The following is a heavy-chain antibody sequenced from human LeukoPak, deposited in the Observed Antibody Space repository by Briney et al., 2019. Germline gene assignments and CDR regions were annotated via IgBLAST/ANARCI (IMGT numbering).Heavy chain of an antibody. CDR3: AKDLTGVNYCLDQ. D-gene: IGHD1-7*01. Sequence: GGSLRLSCAASGFTFRSYAMHWVRQAPGKGLEWVAVISNDGSNKHYADSVKGRFTISRDNSKNTLYLQMNSLRAEDTAVYYCAKDLTGVNYCLDQWGQGTLVTVSS. V-gene: IGHV3-30*18. J-gene: IGHJ4*02. CDR1: GFTFRSYA. CDR2: ISNDGSNK.